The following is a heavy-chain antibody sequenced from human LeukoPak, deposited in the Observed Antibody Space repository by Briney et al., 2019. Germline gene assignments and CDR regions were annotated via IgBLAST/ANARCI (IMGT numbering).Heavy chain of an antibody. CDR3: ARAGDSTSPLDY. CDR1: GGSFSSYY. D-gene: IGHD6-13*01. V-gene: IGHV4-4*07. Sequence: SETLSLTCTVSGGSFSSYYGNWIRQPAGKGLEWIGRIYTSGSTNYNPSLKSRVTMSVDTSKNQFSLKLNSVTAADTAVYYCARAGDSTSPLDYWGQGTLVTVSS. CDR2: IYTSGST. J-gene: IGHJ4*02.